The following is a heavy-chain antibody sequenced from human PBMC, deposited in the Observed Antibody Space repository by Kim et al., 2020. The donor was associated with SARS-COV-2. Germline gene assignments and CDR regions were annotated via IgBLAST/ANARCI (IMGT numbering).Heavy chain of an antibody. Sequence: RFTISRDNAKNSLYLQMNSLRAEDTAVYYCARDNPLTIFGVVIYYYYGMDVWGQGTTVTVSS. J-gene: IGHJ6*02. V-gene: IGHV3-11*06. D-gene: IGHD3-3*01. CDR3: ARDNPLTIFGVVIYYYYGMDV.